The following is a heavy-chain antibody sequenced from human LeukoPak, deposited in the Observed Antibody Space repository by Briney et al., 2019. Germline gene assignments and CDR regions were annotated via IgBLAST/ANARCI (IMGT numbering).Heavy chain of an antibody. J-gene: IGHJ4*02. CDR3: ARESIDPYYYDSSGSVDY. CDR1: GFTFSDYY. Sequence: GGSLRLSCAASGFTFSDYYMSWIRQAPGKGLEWVSYISSSGSTIYYADSVKGRFTNSRDNAKNSLYLQMNSLRAEDTAVYYCARESIDPYYYDSSGSVDYWGQGTLVTVSS. D-gene: IGHD3-22*01. V-gene: IGHV3-11*01. CDR2: ISSSGSTI.